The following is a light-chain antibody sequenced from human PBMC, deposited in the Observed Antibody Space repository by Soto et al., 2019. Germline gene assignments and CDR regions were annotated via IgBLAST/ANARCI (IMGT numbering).Light chain of an antibody. CDR3: SSYAGSNSFVV. Sequence: QSVLTQPPSASGSPGQSVTISCTGTSSDVGGYNYVSWYQQHPGKAPKLMIFEVTKRPSGVPDRFSGSKSGNTASLTVSGLQVEYEADYYCSSYAGSNSFVVFGGGTKLTVL. CDR2: EVT. J-gene: IGLJ2*01. CDR1: SSDVGGYNY. V-gene: IGLV2-8*01.